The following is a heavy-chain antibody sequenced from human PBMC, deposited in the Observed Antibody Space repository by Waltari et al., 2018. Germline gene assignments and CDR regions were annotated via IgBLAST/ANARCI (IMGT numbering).Heavy chain of an antibody. CDR1: RFTFSSYS. CDR2: ISKTITTI. Sequence: EVQLLASGGGLVQPGGSLRLSCAASRFTFSSYSITGVRQAPGKGLECVSYISKTITTIHYADSVKGRFTISRDNAKNSVYLQMNSLRDEDTAMYYCTRGFASGIHYYWGQGTLVTVSS. V-gene: IGHV3-48*02. J-gene: IGHJ4*02. CDR3: TRGFASGIHYY. D-gene: IGHD3-10*01.